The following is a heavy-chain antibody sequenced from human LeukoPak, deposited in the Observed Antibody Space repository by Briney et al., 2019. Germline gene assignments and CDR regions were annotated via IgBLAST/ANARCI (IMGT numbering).Heavy chain of an antibody. CDR3: AKERGKSGYYFDY. CDR2: ISYDGSNK. Sequence: GRSLRLSCAASGFTFSSYAMHWVRQAPGKGLEWVAVISYDGSNKYYADSVKGRFTISRDNSKNTLYLQMNSLRAEDTAVYYCAKERGKSGYYFDYWGQGTLVTVSS. CDR1: GFTFSSYA. J-gene: IGHJ4*02. D-gene: IGHD3-16*01. V-gene: IGHV3-30-3*01.